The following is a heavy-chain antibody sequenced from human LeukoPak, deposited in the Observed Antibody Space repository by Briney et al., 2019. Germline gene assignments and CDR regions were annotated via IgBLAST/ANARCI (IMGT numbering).Heavy chain of an antibody. Sequence: ASVKVSCKASGYTFTSYYMHWVRQAPGQGLEWMGIINPSGGSTSYAQKFQGRVTMTRDMSTSTVYMELSSLRSEDTAVYYCAVNYYGSGSYYRFFDYWGQGTLVTVSS. J-gene: IGHJ4*02. D-gene: IGHD3-10*01. CDR3: AVNYYGSGSYYRFFDY. CDR1: GYTFTSYY. V-gene: IGHV1-46*01. CDR2: INPSGGST.